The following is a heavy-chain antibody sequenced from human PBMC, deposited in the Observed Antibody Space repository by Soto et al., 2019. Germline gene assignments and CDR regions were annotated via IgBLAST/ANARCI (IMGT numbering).Heavy chain of an antibody. CDR1: GYTFTNFG. CDR3: ARGGTPIDS. J-gene: IGHJ4*02. CDR2: ISAYNGNT. Sequence: QVQLVQSGAEVKKPGASAKVSCKASGYTFTNFGISWVRQAPGQGLEWMGWISAYNGNTNSAQKFQDRVTMTTDTSTSTAYMELRSLRPDDTAIHDCARGGTPIDSWGQGTLVTVSS. D-gene: IGHD3-16*01. V-gene: IGHV1-18*01.